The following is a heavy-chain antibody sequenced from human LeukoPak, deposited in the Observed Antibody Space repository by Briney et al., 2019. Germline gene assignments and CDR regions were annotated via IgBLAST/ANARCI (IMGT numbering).Heavy chain of an antibody. Sequence: ASVKVSCKASGYTITSYYMHWVRQAPGQGLEWMGIINPSGGSTRYAQKFQGRVTMTRDTSTSTVYMELSSLRSDDTAVYYCARDGVDSNSFYEVGYYGMDVWGQGTTVTVSS. J-gene: IGHJ6*02. V-gene: IGHV1-46*01. D-gene: IGHD6-13*01. CDR3: ARDGVDSNSFYEVGYYGMDV. CDR1: GYTITSYY. CDR2: INPSGGST.